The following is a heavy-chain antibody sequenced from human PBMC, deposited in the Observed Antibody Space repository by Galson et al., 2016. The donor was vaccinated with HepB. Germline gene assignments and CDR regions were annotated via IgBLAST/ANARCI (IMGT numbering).Heavy chain of an antibody. J-gene: IGHJ5*02. Sequence: SLRLSCAASEFSFTDYWMTWVRQAPGKGLECPANINLDGGEKNYVDSAKGRFTISRDNAKNSVYLQINSLRAEDTALYYCARVGYCSGAGCRGRDWFDPWGQGIPVTVSS. CDR1: EFSFTDYW. D-gene: IGHD2-15*01. V-gene: IGHV3-7*01. CDR3: ARVGYCSGAGCRGRDWFDP. CDR2: INLDGGEK.